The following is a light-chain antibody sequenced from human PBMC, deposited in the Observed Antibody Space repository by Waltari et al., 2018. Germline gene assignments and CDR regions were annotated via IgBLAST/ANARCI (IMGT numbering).Light chain of an antibody. Sequence: DIQLTQSPSFLSPSVGDRVTITCRASQGISSSLAWFQQKPGRAPKLLIYAASTLPGGVPSRFSGSGSGTEFTLTIINLQPEDFATYYCQQANSDPLTFGGGTKVEMK. CDR3: QQANSDPLT. J-gene: IGKJ4*01. V-gene: IGKV1-9*01. CDR1: QGISSS. CDR2: AAS.